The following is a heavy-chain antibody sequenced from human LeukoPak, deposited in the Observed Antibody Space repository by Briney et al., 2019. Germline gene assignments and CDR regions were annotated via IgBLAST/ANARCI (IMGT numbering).Heavy chain of an antibody. Sequence: GGSLRLSCAASGFTFSSYSMIWVRQAPGKGLEWVSFISSSSHFIYYADSVKGRFTISRDNAKNSLFLQMNSLGADDTAVYYCARDPGYTSTWHYWGQGTLFTVSS. V-gene: IGHV3-21*01. CDR2: ISSSSHFI. CDR3: ARDPGYTSTWHY. D-gene: IGHD6-13*01. J-gene: IGHJ4*02. CDR1: GFTFSSYS.